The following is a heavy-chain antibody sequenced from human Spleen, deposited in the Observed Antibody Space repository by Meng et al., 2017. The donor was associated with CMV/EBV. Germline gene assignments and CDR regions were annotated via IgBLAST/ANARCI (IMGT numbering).Heavy chain of an antibody. CDR1: GFSLSNARMG. D-gene: IGHD3-3*01. CDR3: ARIYEPSTYYDFWSGYRNWFDP. Sequence: SGPTLVKPTETLTLTCTVSGFSLSNARMGVSWIRQPPGKALEWLAHLFSNDEKSYSTSLKSRLTISKDTSKSQVVLTMTNMDPVDTATYYCARIYEPSTYYDFWSGYRNWFDPWGQGTLVTVSS. V-gene: IGHV2-26*01. J-gene: IGHJ5*02. CDR2: LFSNDEK.